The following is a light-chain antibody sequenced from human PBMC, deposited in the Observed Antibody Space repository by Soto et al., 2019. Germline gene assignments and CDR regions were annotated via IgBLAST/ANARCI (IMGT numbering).Light chain of an antibody. CDR3: QQYDSLPIT. CDR2: GAS. CDR1: QSVSSSY. J-gene: IGKJ5*01. V-gene: IGKV3-20*01. Sequence: EMVLTQSPGTLSLSRGERATLSCRASQSVSSSYLAWYQQKPGQAPRLLIYGASSRATGIPDRFSGSGSGSDFILTINRLEPEDFAVYYCQQYDSLPITFGQGTRLEIK.